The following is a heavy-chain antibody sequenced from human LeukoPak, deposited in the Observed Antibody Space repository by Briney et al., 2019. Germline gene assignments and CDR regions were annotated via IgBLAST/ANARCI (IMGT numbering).Heavy chain of an antibody. D-gene: IGHD3-3*01. J-gene: IGHJ4*02. V-gene: IGHV4-59*01. CDR1: GGSISSYY. CDR3: ADYGVSGVRNNFY. Sequence: PSETLSLTCTVSGGSISSYYWSWTRQPPGKGLEWIGYIYYSGSTNYNPSLKSRVTISVDTSKNQFSLKLSSVTAADTAVYYCADYGVSGVRNNFYWGQGTLVTVSS. CDR2: IYYSGST.